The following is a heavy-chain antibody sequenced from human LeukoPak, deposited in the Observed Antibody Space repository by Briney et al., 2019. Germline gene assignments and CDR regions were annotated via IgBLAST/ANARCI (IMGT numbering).Heavy chain of an antibody. CDR2: ISYDGTDK. J-gene: IGHJ4*02. D-gene: IGHD2-21*02. Sequence: PGRSLRLSCAASGFTFSSFGMHWVCQAPGKGLEWVAIISYDGTDKYYVDSVKGRFTISRDNSKNTVYLQMNSLRLEDPAVYFRAKEVTRIRVTAGGFWGQGTLVSGSS. CDR3: AKEVTRIRVTAGGF. CDR1: GFTFSSFG. V-gene: IGHV3-30*18.